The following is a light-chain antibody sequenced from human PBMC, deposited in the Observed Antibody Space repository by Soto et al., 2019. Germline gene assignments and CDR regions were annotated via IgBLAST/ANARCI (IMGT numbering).Light chain of an antibody. CDR1: QSVSSNY. Sequence: EIGLTQSPCTLSLSPGERATLSCRASQSVSSNYLAWFQQKHGQAPRLLIYGTSNRATGIPDRFSGSGSGTDFTLTISRLETEDFAVYYCQQRSNWPRTFGQGTKVDIK. J-gene: IGKJ1*01. CDR2: GTS. CDR3: QQRSNWPRT. V-gene: IGKV3D-20*02.